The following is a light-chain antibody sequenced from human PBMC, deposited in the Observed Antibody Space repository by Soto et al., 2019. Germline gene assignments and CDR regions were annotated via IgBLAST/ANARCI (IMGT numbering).Light chain of an antibody. CDR2: KVS. J-gene: IGKJ1*01. CDR3: MQGTNWSPRT. V-gene: IGKV2-30*01. Sequence: DVVMTQSPLSLPVTLGQPASISCRSSQSLLYSDGNTYLSWFRQRPGQSPRRLIYKVSIRDSGVPDRFSGSGSGIDFTLKITRVETEDVVVYYCMQGTNWSPRTFGQGTKVEIK. CDR1: QSLLYSDGNTY.